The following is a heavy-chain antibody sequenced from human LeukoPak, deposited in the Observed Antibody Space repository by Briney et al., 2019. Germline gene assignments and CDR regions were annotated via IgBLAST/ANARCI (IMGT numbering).Heavy chain of an antibody. CDR3: ARQGGPFDY. J-gene: IGHJ4*02. CDR2: IFYSGST. V-gene: IGHV4-39*01. D-gene: IGHD3-16*01. Sequence: SETLSLTCTVSGGSIRNSRYYWGWVRQPPGKGLEWIGAIFYSGSTYYSPSLKSRLTISIDTSRNHFSLQLRSVTAADTAVYYCARQGGPFDYWGQGTLVTVSS. CDR1: GGSIRNSRYY.